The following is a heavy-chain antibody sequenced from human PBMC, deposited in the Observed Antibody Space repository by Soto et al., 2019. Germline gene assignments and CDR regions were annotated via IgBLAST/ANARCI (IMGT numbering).Heavy chain of an antibody. D-gene: IGHD2-15*01. CDR3: ARDCSGGSCYPKYYFDY. CDR1: GGSVSSGSYY. V-gene: IGHV4-61*01. Sequence: QVQLQESGPGLVKPSETLSLTCTVSGGSVSSGSYYWSWIRQPPGKGLEWIGYIYYSGSTNYNPSLKSRVTISVDTSKNQFSLKLSSVTAADTAVYYCARDCSGGSCYPKYYFDYRGQGTLVTVSS. J-gene: IGHJ4*02. CDR2: IYYSGST.